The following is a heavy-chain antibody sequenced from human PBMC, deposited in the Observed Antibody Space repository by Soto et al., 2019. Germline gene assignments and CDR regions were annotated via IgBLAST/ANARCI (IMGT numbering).Heavy chain of an antibody. CDR1: GGSISSGGYY. J-gene: IGHJ5*02. V-gene: IGHV4-31*03. Sequence: SETLSLTCTVSGGSISSGGYYWSWIRQHPGKGLEWIGYIYYSGSTYYNPSLKSRVTISVDTSKNQFSLKLSSVTAADTAVYYCARERTDRYNWFDPWGQGTLVTVS. CDR2: IYYSGST. CDR3: ARERTDRYNWFDP.